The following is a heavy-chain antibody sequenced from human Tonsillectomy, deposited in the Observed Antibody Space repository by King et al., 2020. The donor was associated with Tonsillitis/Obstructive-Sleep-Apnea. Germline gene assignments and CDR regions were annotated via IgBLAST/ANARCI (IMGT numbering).Heavy chain of an antibody. CDR2: INTRTGNP. D-gene: IGHD6-13*01. CDR1: GYNFTTYA. J-gene: IGHJ4*02. CDR3: ARTAGPPYFDS. Sequence: QLVQSGSELRKPGASVKVACKASGYNFTTYALNWVRQAPGQGLEWMGWINTRTGNPTYAQGFTGRYVFSLDTSVTTAYLQISSLKPEDVAVYYCARTAGPPYFDSWGQGTLVTVSS. V-gene: IGHV7-4-1*02.